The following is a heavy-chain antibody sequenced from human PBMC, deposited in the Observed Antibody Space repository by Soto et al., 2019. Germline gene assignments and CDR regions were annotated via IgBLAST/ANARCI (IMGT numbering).Heavy chain of an antibody. Sequence: GGSLRLSCAASGFTFSSYWMSWVRQAPGKGLEWVANIKQDGSEKYYVDSVKGRFTISRDNAKNSLYLPMNRLRAEDTAVYYCARDLFVVRGVSGYWGQGTLVTVSS. CDR3: ARDLFVVRGVSGY. J-gene: IGHJ4*02. CDR2: IKQDGSEK. V-gene: IGHV3-7*01. CDR1: GFTFSSYW. D-gene: IGHD3-10*01.